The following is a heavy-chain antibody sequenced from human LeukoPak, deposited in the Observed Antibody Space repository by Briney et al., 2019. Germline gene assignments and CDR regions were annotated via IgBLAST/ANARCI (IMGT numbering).Heavy chain of an antibody. V-gene: IGHV4-31*03. Sequence: PSETLSLTCTVPGGSISSGGYYSSWIRQHPGKGLEWIGYIYYSGSTYYNPSLKSRVTISVDTSKNQFSLKLSSVTADDTAVYYCARGGNAFDIWGQGTMVTVSS. D-gene: IGHD2-15*01. CDR3: ARGGNAFDI. CDR2: IYYSGST. CDR1: GGSISSGGYY. J-gene: IGHJ3*02.